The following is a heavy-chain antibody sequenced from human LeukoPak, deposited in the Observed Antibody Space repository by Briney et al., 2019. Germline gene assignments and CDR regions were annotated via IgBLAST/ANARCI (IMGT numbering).Heavy chain of an antibody. CDR1: GGSISSSSYY. V-gene: IGHV4-39*01. CDR2: IYYSGST. J-gene: IGHJ5*02. D-gene: IGHD6-13*01. CDR3: ASGIAAAGNWFDP. Sequence: SETLSLTCTVSGGSISSSSYYWGWIRQPPGKGLEWIGGIYYSGSTYYNPSLKSRVTISVDTSKNQFSLKLSSVTAADTAVYYCASGIAAAGNWFDPWGQGTLVTVSS.